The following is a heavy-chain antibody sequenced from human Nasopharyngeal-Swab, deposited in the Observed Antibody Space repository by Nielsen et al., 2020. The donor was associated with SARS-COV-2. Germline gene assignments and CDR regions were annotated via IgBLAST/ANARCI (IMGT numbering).Heavy chain of an antibody. V-gene: IGHV3-23*01. CDR2: ISGSGGST. D-gene: IGHD3-3*01. CDR3: AKVGYYDFWSGYYATHYYGMDV. Sequence: GESLKISCAASGFTFSSYAMSWVRQAPGKGLEWVSAISGSGGSTYYADSVKGRFTISRDNSKNTLYLQMNSLRAEDTAVYYCAKVGYYDFWSGYYATHYYGMDVWGQGTTVTVSS. J-gene: IGHJ6*02. CDR1: GFTFSSYA.